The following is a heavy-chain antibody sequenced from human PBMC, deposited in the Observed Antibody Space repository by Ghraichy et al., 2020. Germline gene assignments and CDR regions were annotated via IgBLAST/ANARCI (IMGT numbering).Heavy chain of an antibody. CDR1: GFTFSSYS. CDR3: ARDSNFLWGGWYMVTAIPNDAFDI. J-gene: IGHJ3*02. Sequence: GGSLRLSCAASGFTFSSYSMNWVRQAPGKGLEWVSSISSSSSYIYYADSVKGRFTISRDNAKNSLYLQMNSLRAEDTAVYYCARDSNFLWGGWYMVTAIPNDAFDIWGQGTMVTVSS. D-gene: IGHD2-21*02. CDR2: ISSSSSYI. V-gene: IGHV3-21*01.